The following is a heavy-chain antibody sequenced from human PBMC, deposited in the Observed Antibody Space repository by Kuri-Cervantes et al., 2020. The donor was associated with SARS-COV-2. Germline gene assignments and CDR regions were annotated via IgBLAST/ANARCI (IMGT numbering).Heavy chain of an antibody. J-gene: IGHJ6*03. CDR1: GFTFSDYY. D-gene: IGHD6-13*01. Sequence: GESLKISCAASGFTFSDYYMNWVRQAPGKGLEWVANIKQDGSEKYYVDSVKGRFTISRDNAKNSLYLQMNSLRAEDTAVYYCARDPAAGLYYYYMDVWGKGTTVTVSS. CDR2: IKQDGSEK. V-gene: IGHV3-7*01. CDR3: ARDPAAGLYYYYMDV.